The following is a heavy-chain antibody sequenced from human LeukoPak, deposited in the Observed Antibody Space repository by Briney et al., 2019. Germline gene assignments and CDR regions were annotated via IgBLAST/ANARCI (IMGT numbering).Heavy chain of an antibody. CDR3: ARGRWRDD. Sequence: GASVKVSCKASGYTFTRYEINWVRQASGQGLELMGWMNPNSGNTGSAQKFQGRITMTSNTSISTAYMELSSLRSEDPAVYSCARGRWRDDWGQGTLVTVSS. V-gene: IGHV1-8*01. CDR1: GYTFTRYE. J-gene: IGHJ4*02. D-gene: IGHD2-15*01. CDR2: MNPNSGNT.